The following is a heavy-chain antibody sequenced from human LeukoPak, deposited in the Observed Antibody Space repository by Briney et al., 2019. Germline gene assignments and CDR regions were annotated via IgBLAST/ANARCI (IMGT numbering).Heavy chain of an antibody. V-gene: IGHV3-23*01. Sequence: GGSLRLSCEASGFTFRSYAMSWVRQAPGKGLEWVATVSGTGGSTYYADSAKGRFTISRDNSKNTVSLQMNSLRAEDTAVYYCAKGWQYQLLPFDPWGQGTLVTVSS. J-gene: IGHJ5*02. CDR3: AKGWQYQLLPFDP. CDR1: GFTFRSYA. CDR2: VSGTGGST. D-gene: IGHD2-2*01.